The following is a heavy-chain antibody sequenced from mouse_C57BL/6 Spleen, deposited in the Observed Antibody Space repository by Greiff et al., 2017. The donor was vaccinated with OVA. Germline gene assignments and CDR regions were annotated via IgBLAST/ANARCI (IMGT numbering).Heavy chain of an antibody. CDR1: GYSFTSYY. CDR3: AKTGHGLYAMDY. CDR2: IYPGSGNT. V-gene: IGHV1-66*01. J-gene: IGHJ4*01. Sequence: QVQLQQSGPELVKPGASVKISCKASGYSFTSYYIHWVKQRPGQGLEWIGWIYPGSGNTKYNETFKGKATLTADTSSSTAYRQLSSLTSEDSAVYYCAKTGHGLYAMDYWGQGTSVTVSS. D-gene: IGHD4-1*01.